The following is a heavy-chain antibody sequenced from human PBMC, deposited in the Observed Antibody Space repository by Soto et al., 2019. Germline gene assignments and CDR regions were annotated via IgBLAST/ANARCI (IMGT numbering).Heavy chain of an antibody. CDR1: GFRCSSYA. J-gene: IGHJ4*02. CDR2: ISYDGSNK. CDR3: ARDPGHTAMVPGESDY. Sequence: RALRVSCVDFGFRCSSYAMHWVRQAPGKGLEWVAVISYDGSNKYYADSVKGRFTISRDNSKNTLYLQMNSLRAEDTAVYYCARDPGHTAMVPGESDYWGQGTLVTV. D-gene: IGHD5-18*01. V-gene: IGHV3-30-3*01.